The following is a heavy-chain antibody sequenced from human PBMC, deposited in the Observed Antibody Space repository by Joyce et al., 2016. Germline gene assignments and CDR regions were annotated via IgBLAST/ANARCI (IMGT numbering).Heavy chain of an antibody. CDR2: IYYSRST. V-gene: IGHV4-39*07. Sequence: QLQLRESGPRLVKPSETLSLTCTVSGCSFSSSSFYWGWIRQPPGKGLEWIGTIYYSRSTSYNPSLKSRVTISIDTSKNHFSLRLTSVTAADTAVYYCARGAYYDFWSGTRFYFDYWGQGTLVPVSS. J-gene: IGHJ4*02. CDR3: ARGAYYDFWSGTRFYFDY. D-gene: IGHD3-3*01. CDR1: GCSFSSSSFY.